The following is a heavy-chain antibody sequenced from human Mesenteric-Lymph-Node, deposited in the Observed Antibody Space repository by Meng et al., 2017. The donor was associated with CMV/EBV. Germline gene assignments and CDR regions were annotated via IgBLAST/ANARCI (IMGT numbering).Heavy chain of an antibody. J-gene: IGHJ4*02. Sequence: GESLKISCAASGFTFRSYWMHWVRQAPGKGLVWVSRINGDGSSITYADSVKGRFTISRDNAKNSLYLQMNSLRAEDTAVYYCASGTLGATTGGDYWGQGTLVTVSS. CDR1: GFTFRSYW. CDR2: INGDGSSI. V-gene: IGHV3-74*01. D-gene: IGHD1-26*01. CDR3: ASGTLGATTGGDY.